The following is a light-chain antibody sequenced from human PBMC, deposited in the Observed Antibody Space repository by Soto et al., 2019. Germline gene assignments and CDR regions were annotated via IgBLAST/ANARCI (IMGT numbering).Light chain of an antibody. Sequence: DIQMTQSPSTLSASVGDRVTITCRASQSISSWLAWYQQKPGKAPKLLIYDASSLESGVPSRVSGSGSGTEFTLTIRSLQPDDFATYYCQQYNSYSPTFGQGTKV. CDR3: QQYNSYSPT. J-gene: IGKJ1*01. V-gene: IGKV1-5*01. CDR1: QSISSW. CDR2: DAS.